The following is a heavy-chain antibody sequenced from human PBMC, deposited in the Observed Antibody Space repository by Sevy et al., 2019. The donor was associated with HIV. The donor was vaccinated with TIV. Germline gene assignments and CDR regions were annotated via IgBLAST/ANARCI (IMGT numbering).Heavy chain of an antibody. CDR3: ARGAGGYSSSWSFDY. J-gene: IGHJ4*02. CDR2: IYYSGST. CDR1: GGSVSSGSYY. V-gene: IGHV4-61*01. Sequence: SETLSLTCTVSGGSVSSGSYYWSWIRQPPGKGLEWIGYIYYSGSTNYNPSLKSRVTISVDTSKNQFSLKLSSVTAADTAAYYCARGAGGYSSSWSFDYWGQGTLVTVSS. D-gene: IGHD6-13*01.